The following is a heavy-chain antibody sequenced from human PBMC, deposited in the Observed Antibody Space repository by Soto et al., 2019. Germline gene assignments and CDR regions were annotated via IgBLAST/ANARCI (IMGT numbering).Heavy chain of an antibody. J-gene: IGHJ4*02. CDR3: ARGYYSGSNPSSFDY. Sequence: QLQLVQSGAEVREPGSSVQVSCKASGGTFSSYTVIWVRQAPGQGLEWMGGITPTLNIAKYAEKFQGRVTITADESTSTVNMHLSSLRSEDTAVYLCARGYYSGSNPSSFDYWGQGTLVAVSS. CDR2: ITPTLNIA. CDR1: GGTFSSYT. D-gene: IGHD1-26*01. V-gene: IGHV1-69*01.